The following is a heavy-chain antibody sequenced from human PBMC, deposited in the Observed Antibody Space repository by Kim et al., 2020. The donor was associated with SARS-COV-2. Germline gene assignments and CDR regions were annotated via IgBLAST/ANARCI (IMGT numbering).Heavy chain of an antibody. Sequence: KGRFTISRDNSKNTLYLQMNSLGAEDTAVYYCAKDRGYSYGYVNYYYGMDVWGQGTTVTVSS. CDR3: AKDRGYSYGYVNYYYGMDV. V-gene: IGHV3-23*01. D-gene: IGHD5-18*01. J-gene: IGHJ6*02.